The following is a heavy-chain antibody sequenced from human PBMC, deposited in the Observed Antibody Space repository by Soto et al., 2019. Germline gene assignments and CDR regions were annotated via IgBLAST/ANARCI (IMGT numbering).Heavy chain of an antibody. D-gene: IGHD2-2*01. CDR2: ISSSSSYI. Sequence: GGSLRLSCAASGFTFSGYSMNWVRQPPGKGLEWVSSISSSSSYIYYADSVKGRFTISRDNAKNSLYLQTNSLRAEDTDVYSCARVDCSSTSCYPVYWGPGTLLTV. CDR3: ARVDCSSTSCYPVY. CDR1: GFTFSGYS. V-gene: IGHV3-21*01. J-gene: IGHJ4*02.